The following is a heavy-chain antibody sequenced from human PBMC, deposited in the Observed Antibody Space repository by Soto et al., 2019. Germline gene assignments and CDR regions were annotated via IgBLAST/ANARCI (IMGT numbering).Heavy chain of an antibody. D-gene: IGHD1-1*01. J-gene: IGHJ4*02. CDR1: GLTFNTYA. V-gene: IGHV3-23*01. CDR2: ISDTNGRT. CDR3: ATQAQGRLEGPLDF. Sequence: GGSLRLSCVASGLTFNTYAMTWVRQAPGRGLEWVAIISDTNGRTYYADSVKGRFTISRDNSKNTLYLQMNSLRVEDMAIYYCATQAQGRLEGPLDFWGQGALVTVSS.